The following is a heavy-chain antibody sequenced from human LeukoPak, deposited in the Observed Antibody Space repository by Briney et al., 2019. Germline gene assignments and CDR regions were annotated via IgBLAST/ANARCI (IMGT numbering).Heavy chain of an antibody. CDR1: GGSISSGGYY. CDR3: ARGTYDSSGYYTYFFDY. D-gene: IGHD3-22*01. CDR2: IYYSGST. J-gene: IGHJ4*02. Sequence: PSETLSLTCTVSGGSISSGGYYWRWIRQPPGKGLEWIGYIYYSGSTYYNPSLKSRVSISVDTSKNQFSLKLSSVTAADTAVYYCARGTYDSSGYYTYFFDYWGQGTLVTVSS. V-gene: IGHV4-30-4*01.